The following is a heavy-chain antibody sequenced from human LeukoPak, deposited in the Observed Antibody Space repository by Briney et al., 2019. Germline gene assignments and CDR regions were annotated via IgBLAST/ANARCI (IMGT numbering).Heavy chain of an antibody. CDR2: ISSSGST. Sequence: SQTLSLTCTVSGDSISSGDYYWSWIRQPAGKGLEWIGRISSSGSTNYNPSLKSRVTISVDTSKNQFSLKLSSVTAADTAVYYCARGGSDYYYYYMDVWGKGTTVTISS. D-gene: IGHD3-16*01. V-gene: IGHV4-61*02. CDR3: ARGGSDYYYYYMDV. CDR1: GDSISSGDYY. J-gene: IGHJ6*03.